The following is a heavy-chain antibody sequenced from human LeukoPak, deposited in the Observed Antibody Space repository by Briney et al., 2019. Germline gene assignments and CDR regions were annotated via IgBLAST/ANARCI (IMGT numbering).Heavy chain of an antibody. Sequence: SETLSLTCTVSGASISSYYWSWIRQPPGKGLEWIAFISNSVSTNYNPSLKSRVTISLDTSRKQLSLRLNSVIAADTAVYYCVATERWLQWDYWGQGTLVTVSS. V-gene: IGHV4-4*08. J-gene: IGHJ4*02. CDR2: ISNSVST. D-gene: IGHD5-24*01. CDR1: GASISSYY. CDR3: VATERWLQWDY.